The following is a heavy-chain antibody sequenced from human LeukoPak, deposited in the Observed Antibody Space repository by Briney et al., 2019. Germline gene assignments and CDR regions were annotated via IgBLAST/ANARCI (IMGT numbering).Heavy chain of an antibody. CDR3: ARRTRIQLWLRVFDY. J-gene: IGHJ4*02. D-gene: IGHD5-18*01. V-gene: IGHV4-34*01. Sequence: SETLSLTCAVYGGSFSGYYWSWIRQPPGKGLEWVGEINHSGSTNYNPSLKSRVTISVDTSKNQFSLKLSSVTAADTAVYYCARRTRIQLWLRVFDYWGQGTLVTVSS. CDR1: GGSFSGYY. CDR2: INHSGST.